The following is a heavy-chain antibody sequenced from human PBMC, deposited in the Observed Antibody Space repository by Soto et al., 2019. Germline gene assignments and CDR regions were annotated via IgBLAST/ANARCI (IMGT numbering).Heavy chain of an antibody. CDR2: IIPILGIA. CDR1: VGTFISYT. D-gene: IGHD3-10*01. CDR3: AREVVRGSNWFDP. J-gene: IGHJ5*02. V-gene: IGHV1-69*08. Sequence: QVQLVQSGAEVKKPGSSVKVSCKASVGTFISYTISWVRQAPGQGLEWMGRIIPILGIANYAQKFQGRVTITADKPTSTAYMELSSLRSEDTAVYYCAREVVRGSNWFDPWGQGTLVTVSS.